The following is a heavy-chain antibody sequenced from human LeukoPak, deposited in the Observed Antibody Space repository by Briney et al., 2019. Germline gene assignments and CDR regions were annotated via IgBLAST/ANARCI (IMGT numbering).Heavy chain of an antibody. J-gene: IGHJ1*01. CDR2: ISSSAGGT. D-gene: IGHD2-2*01. Sequence: GGSLRLSCAASGFTFSSYAMSWVRQTPGKGLEWVSGISSSAGGTYYADSVKGRFTISRDNAKNSLYLQMNSLRAEDTAVYYCARDAHCSSTSCPFQHWGQGTLVTVSS. CDR3: ARDAHCSSTSCPFQH. V-gene: IGHV3-23*01. CDR1: GFTFSSYA.